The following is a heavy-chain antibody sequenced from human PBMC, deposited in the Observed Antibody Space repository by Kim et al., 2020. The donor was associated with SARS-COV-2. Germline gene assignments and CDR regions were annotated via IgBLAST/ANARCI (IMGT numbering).Heavy chain of an antibody. CDR1: GFTFSSYD. J-gene: IGHJ6*02. D-gene: IGHD5-12*01. Sequence: GGSLRLSCAASGFTFSSYDMHWVRQATGKGLEWVSAIGTAGDPYYPGSVKGRFTISRENAKNSLYLQMNSLRAGDTAVYYCARGIIRGYSGYDYSYYGMDVWGQWTTVTVSS. V-gene: IGHV3-13*05. CDR2: IGTAGDP. CDR3: ARGIIRGYSGYDYSYYGMDV.